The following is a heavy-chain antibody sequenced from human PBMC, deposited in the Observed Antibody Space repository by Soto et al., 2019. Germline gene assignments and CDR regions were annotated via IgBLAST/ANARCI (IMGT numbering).Heavy chain of an antibody. J-gene: IGHJ3*02. V-gene: IGHV4-59*01. Sequence: QVQLQESGPGLVKPSETLSLTCTVSGGSISSYYWSWIRQPPGKGLEWIGYIYYSGSTNYNPSLXSRVXIXIDTSKNQFSLKLSSVTAADTAVYYCARRWGDAFDIWGQGTMVTVSS. CDR3: ARRWGDAFDI. CDR1: GGSISSYY. CDR2: IYYSGST. D-gene: IGHD1-26*01.